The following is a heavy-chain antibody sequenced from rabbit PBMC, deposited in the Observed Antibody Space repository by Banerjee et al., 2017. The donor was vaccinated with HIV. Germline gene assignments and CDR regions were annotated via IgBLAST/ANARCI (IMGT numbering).Heavy chain of an antibody. V-gene: IGHV1S40*01. CDR2: ICAGGSAGT. CDR3: ARDYTGSGWYFTL. J-gene: IGHJ4*01. CDR1: GFSFSSNYY. D-gene: IGHD8-1*01. Sequence: QSLEESGGDLVKPGASLTLTCTASGFSFSSNYYMCWVRQAPGKGLEWIACICAGGSAGTYYTSWAKGRFTVSITSSTTVTLQMTSLTAADAATYFCARDYTGSGWYFTLWGPGTLVTVS.